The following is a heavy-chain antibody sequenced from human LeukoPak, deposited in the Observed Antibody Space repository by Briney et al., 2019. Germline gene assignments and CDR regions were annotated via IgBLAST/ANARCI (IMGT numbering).Heavy chain of an antibody. D-gene: IGHD5-24*01. V-gene: IGHV4-59*11. J-gene: IGHJ6*03. CDR3: ARERQTWLQFRGYYGFSMGV. Sequence: PETLSLTCTVSGDSITSHYWTWIRQAPGKGLEWLGYLHFSGGTNYNPSLKSRVTISADTSKNQFSLKLSSVTAADTALYYCARERQTWLQFRGYYGFSMGVWGKGTTVTVSS. CDR2: LHFSGGT. CDR1: GDSITSHY.